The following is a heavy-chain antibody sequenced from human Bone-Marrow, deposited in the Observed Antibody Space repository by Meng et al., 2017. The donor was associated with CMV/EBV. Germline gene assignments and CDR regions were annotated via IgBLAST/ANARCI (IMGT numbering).Heavy chain of an antibody. D-gene: IGHD5-12*01. CDR3: VRDLKYSGYDPYYFDD. V-gene: IGHV3-11*06. CDR1: GFTFSDYY. Sequence: GGSLRLSCAASGFTFSDYYMSWIRQAPGKGLEWVSSISRSSSHIYYADSVKGRFTISRDNANNSLYLQMNSLRAEDTAVYYCVRDLKYSGYDPYYFDDWGPGNLVTVSS. J-gene: IGHJ4*02. CDR2: ISRSSSHI.